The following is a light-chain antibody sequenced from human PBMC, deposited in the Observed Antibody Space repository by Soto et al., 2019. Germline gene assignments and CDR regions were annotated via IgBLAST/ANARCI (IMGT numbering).Light chain of an antibody. V-gene: IGLV1-44*01. Sequence: QSVLTQPPSASGTPGQRVSISCSGSSSNIGSNSVYWYQQLPVTAPKLLIYSNNQRPSGVPDRFSGSKSGTSASLAISGLQSEDEADYYCAAWDDSLNGLYVFGTGTKLTVL. CDR2: SNN. J-gene: IGLJ1*01. CDR1: SSNIGSNS. CDR3: AAWDDSLNGLYV.